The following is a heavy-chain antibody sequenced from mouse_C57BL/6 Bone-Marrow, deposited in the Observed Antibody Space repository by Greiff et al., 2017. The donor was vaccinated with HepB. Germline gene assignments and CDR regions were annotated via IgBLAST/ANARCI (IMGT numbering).Heavy chain of an antibody. V-gene: IGHV1-54*01. CDR2: INPGSGGT. D-gene: IGHD3-2*02. CDR3: ARHPYSSGYGYAMDY. J-gene: IGHJ4*01. CDR1: GYAFTNYL. Sequence: VQLQQSGAELVRPGPSVKVSCKASGYAFTNYLIEWVKQRPGQGLEWIGVINPGSGGTNYNEKFKGKATLTADKSSSTVYMELSRLTSEDSAVYFCARHPYSSGYGYAMDYWGQGTSVTVSS.